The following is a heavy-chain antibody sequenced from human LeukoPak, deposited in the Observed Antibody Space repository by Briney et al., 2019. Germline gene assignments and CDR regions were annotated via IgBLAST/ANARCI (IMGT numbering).Heavy chain of an antibody. V-gene: IGHV4-31*03. CDR1: GGSISSGGYY. CDR2: IYYSGST. J-gene: IGHJ5*02. CDR3: ARAAYCSSTSCYGWFDT. D-gene: IGHD2-2*01. Sequence: PSETLSLTCTVSGGSISSGGYYWSWIRQHPGKGLEWIGYIYYSGSTYYNPSLKSRVTISVDTSKNQFSLKLSSVTAADTAVYYCARAAYCSSTSCYGWFDTWGQGTLVTVSS.